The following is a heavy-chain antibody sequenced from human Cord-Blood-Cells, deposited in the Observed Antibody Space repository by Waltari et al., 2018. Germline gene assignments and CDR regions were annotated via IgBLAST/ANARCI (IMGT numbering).Heavy chain of an antibody. CDR1: GYTFTVYY. CDR2: INPNSGGT. D-gene: IGHD7-27*01. V-gene: IGHV1-2*02. J-gene: IGHJ3*02. CDR3: ARSERTNGGACDI. Sequence: VQLVQSGAEVTKPGASVQVSWKASGYTFTVYYMHWVRQAPGQGLEWMGWINPNSGGTSDAQKFQGRVTMTRDASISRAYMELSRLRSDDTAVYYCARSERTNGGACDIWGQGTMVTVSS.